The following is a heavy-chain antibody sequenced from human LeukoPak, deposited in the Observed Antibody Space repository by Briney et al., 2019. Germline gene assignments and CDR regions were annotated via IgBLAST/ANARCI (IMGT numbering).Heavy chain of an antibody. J-gene: IGHJ6*03. CDR2: ISISGSNI. V-gene: IGHV3-11*01. D-gene: IGHD3-10*01. CDR3: ATGITLDPHYNFYYFYMDV. CDR1: GFTFSDYY. Sequence: GGSLRLSCAASGFTFSDYYMSWIRQAPGKGLEWGSYISISGSNIYYADSVKGRFTISRDNDKNSLYLQMNSLKPEDTAVYYCATGITLDPHYNFYYFYMDVRGKGTTVTVSS.